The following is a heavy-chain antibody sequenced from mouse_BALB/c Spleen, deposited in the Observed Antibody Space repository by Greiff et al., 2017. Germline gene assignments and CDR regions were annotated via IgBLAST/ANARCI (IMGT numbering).Heavy chain of an antibody. J-gene: IGHJ2*01. CDR1: GFTFSDYY. CDR2: ISDGGSYT. Sequence: EVKLVESGGGLVKPGGSLKLSCAASGFTFSDYYMYWVRQTPEKRLEWVATISDGGSYTYYPDSVKGRFTISRDNAKNNLYLQMSSLKSEDTAMYYCARDSEDYFDYWGQGTTLTVSS. V-gene: IGHV5-4*02. CDR3: ARDSEDYFDY.